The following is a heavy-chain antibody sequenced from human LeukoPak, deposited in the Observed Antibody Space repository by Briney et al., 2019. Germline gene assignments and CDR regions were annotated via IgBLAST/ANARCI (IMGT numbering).Heavy chain of an antibody. CDR2: IYPGDSDT. CDR3: ARLYSDTPYSSSSWAFDI. D-gene: IGHD6-6*01. CDR1: GYSFTSYW. J-gene: IGHJ3*02. Sequence: GESLKISCKGSGYSFTSYWIGWVRHMPGKGLEWMGIIYPGDSDTRYSPSFQGQVTISADKSISTAYLQWSSLKASDTAMYYCARLYSDTPYSSSSWAFDISGQGTMVTVSS. V-gene: IGHV5-51*01.